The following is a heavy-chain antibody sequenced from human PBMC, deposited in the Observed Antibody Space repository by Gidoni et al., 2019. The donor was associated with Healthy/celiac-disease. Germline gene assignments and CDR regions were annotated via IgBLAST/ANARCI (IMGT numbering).Heavy chain of an antibody. CDR1: GGSFSGYY. CDR3: ARGGVAVAGKDFDY. Sequence: QVQLQQWGAGLLKPSETLSLTCAVYGGSFSGYYWSWIRQPPGEGLEWIGEINHSGSTNYNPSLKSRVTISVDTSKNQFSLKLSSVTAADTAVYYCARGGVAVAGKDFDYWGQGTLVTVSS. CDR2: INHSGST. J-gene: IGHJ4*02. D-gene: IGHD6-19*01. V-gene: IGHV4-34*01.